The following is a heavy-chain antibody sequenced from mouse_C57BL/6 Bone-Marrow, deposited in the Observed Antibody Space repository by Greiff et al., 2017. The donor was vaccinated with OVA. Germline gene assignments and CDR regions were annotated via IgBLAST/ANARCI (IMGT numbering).Heavy chain of an antibody. V-gene: IGHV1-55*01. Sequence: VQLQQPGAELVKPGASVKMSCKASGYTFTSYWITWVKQRPGQGLEWVGDIYPGSGSTNYNEKFKSKGTLTVDTSSSTAYMRRSSLTSADSAVYYCAKLLGHFDYWGQGTTLTVSS. CDR1: GYTFTSYW. J-gene: IGHJ2*01. CDR2: IYPGSGST. D-gene: IGHD4-1*01. CDR3: AKLLGHFDY.